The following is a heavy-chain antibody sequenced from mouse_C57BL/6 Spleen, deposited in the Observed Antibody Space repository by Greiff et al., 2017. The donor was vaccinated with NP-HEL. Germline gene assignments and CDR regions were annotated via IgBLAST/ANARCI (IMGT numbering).Heavy chain of an antibody. D-gene: IGHD2-3*01. Sequence: EVKLMESGEGLVKPGGSLKLSCAASGFTFSSYAMSWVRQTPEKRLEWVAYISSGGDYIYYADTVKGRFTISRDNARNTLYLQMSSLKSEDTAMYYCTRAPDGYYDYWGQGTTLTVSS. V-gene: IGHV5-9-1*02. J-gene: IGHJ2*01. CDR1: GFTFSSYA. CDR3: TRAPDGYYDY. CDR2: ISSGGDYI.